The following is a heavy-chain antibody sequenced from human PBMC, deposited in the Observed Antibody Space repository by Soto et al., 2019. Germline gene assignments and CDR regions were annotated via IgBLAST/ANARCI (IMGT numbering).Heavy chain of an antibody. CDR3: TGGQDNFAVNFDY. D-gene: IGHD1-1*01. Sequence: QVQLVESGGGLVQPGGSLRLSCVASGSSFRDYYMSRIRQSPGKGLEWLSYITSSSSYTHYADSVKGRFTISRDNAKNSLYLQMNSLRAEDTAMYYCTGGQDNFAVNFDYWGQGTPVTVSS. CDR1: GSSFRDYY. J-gene: IGHJ4*02. V-gene: IGHV3-11*05. CDR2: ITSSSSYT.